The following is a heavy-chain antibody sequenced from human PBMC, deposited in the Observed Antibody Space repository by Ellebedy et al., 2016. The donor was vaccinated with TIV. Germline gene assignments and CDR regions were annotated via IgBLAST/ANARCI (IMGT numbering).Heavy chain of an antibody. CDR2: IKQDGNDQ. CDR1: GFTFSTYW. D-gene: IGHD4-17*01. J-gene: IGHJ4*02. V-gene: IGHV3-7*03. Sequence: GGSLRLSCAASGFTFSTYWMNWVRKAPGKGLEWVANIKQDGNDQNYVDSVRGRFTISRDNSKNSLYLHLSSVRAEDTALYFCARGLSDYGDFKLDSWGQGTLVTVSS. CDR3: ARGLSDYGDFKLDS.